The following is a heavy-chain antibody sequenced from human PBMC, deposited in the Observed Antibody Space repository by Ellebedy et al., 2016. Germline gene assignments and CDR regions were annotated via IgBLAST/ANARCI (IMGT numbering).Heavy chain of an antibody. Sequence: ASVKVSCXASGYTFTTFDINWVRQATGQGLEWMGWMNPNSGHTGYAQNFQGRVTMTRDTSTSTAYMELSSLRSDDTAVYYCARSPSTYYYDSSGYYPADYWGQGTLVTVSS. J-gene: IGHJ4*02. V-gene: IGHV1-8*01. CDR2: MNPNSGHT. CDR1: GYTFTTFD. D-gene: IGHD3-22*01. CDR3: ARSPSTYYYDSSGYYPADY.